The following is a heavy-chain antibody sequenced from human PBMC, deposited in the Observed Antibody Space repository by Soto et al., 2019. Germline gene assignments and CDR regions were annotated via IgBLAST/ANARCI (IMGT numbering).Heavy chain of an antibody. CDR2: ISGSGGST. CDR1: GFTFSSYA. Sequence: EVQLLESGGGLVQPGGSLRLSCAASGFTFSSYAMSWVRQAPGKGLEWVSAISGSGGSTYYADSVKGRFTISRDNSKNTLYLQMNSLSAEDTAVYYCAKDWERCSSTSCYAGGYWGQGTLVTVSS. V-gene: IGHV3-23*01. CDR3: AKDWERCSSTSCYAGGY. J-gene: IGHJ4*02. D-gene: IGHD2-2*01.